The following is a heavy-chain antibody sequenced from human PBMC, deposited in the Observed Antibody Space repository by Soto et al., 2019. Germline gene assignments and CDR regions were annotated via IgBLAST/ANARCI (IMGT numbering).Heavy chain of an antibody. V-gene: IGHV3-7*01. CDR3: ARESGGSGSFRGWFDP. Sequence: GGSLRLSCAASGFTFSSYWMSWVRQAPGKGLEWVANIKQDGSEKYYVDSVKGRFTISRDNAKNSLYLQMNSLRAEDTAVYYCARESGGSGSFRGWFDPWGQGTLVTVSS. D-gene: IGHD3-10*01. CDR2: IKQDGSEK. J-gene: IGHJ5*02. CDR1: GFTFSSYW.